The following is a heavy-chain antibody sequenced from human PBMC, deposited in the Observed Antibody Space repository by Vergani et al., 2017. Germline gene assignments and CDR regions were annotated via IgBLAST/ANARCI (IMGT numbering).Heavy chain of an antibody. J-gene: IGHJ4*02. CDR2: ISFDGTNE. Sequence: QVQLVESGGGVVQPVTSLRLSCVVSGFALNRHAMYWVRQAPGKGLEWVVGISFDGTNEYYPDLVKGRFTISRDIAKNTLYLQVRSLRLEDTGVYHCVRGRGLYAGGRCYTEAWDYWGQGTPVTVSS. V-gene: IGHV3-30-3*01. D-gene: IGHD2-2*02. CDR1: GFALNRHA. CDR3: VRGRGLYAGGRCYTEAWDY.